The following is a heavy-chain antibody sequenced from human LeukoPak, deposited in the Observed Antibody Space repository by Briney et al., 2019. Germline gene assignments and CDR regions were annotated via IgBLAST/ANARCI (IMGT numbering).Heavy chain of an antibody. D-gene: IGHD6-19*01. CDR1: GFTFSVYG. Sequence: GRSLRLSCAASGFTFSVYGMHWVRQAPGKGLEWVAVIWFDGTTKYYADSVKGRFTISRDNSKNALYQQVNSLRVEDTAVYYCARSRTGWYGSLDYWGLGTPVTVSS. J-gene: IGHJ4*02. V-gene: IGHV3-33*01. CDR2: IWFDGTTK. CDR3: ARSRTGWYGSLDY.